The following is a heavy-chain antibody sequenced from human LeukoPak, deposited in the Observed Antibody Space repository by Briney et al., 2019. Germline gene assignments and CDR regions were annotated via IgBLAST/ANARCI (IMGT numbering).Heavy chain of an antibody. CDR3: ARNQLCQGYYYYYMDV. CDR1: GGTFSSYA. V-gene: IGHV1-69*06. J-gene: IGHJ6*03. Sequence: GASVKVSCKASGGTFSSYAISWVRQAPGQGLEWMGGIIPIFGTANYAQKFQGRVTITADKSTSTAYMELSSLRSEDTAVYYCARNQLCQGYYYYYMDVWGKGTTVTVSS. D-gene: IGHD2-2*01. CDR2: IIPIFGTA.